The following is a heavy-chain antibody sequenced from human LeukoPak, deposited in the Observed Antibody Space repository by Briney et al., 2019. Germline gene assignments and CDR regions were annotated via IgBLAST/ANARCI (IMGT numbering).Heavy chain of an antibody. J-gene: IGHJ3*02. V-gene: IGHV3-21*01. CDR1: GFTFSSYS. D-gene: IGHD1-14*01. CDR3: ASDRRGAFDI. Sequence: GSLRLSCAASGFTFSSYSMNWVRQAPGKGLEWVSSISSSSSYIYYADSVKGRFTISRDNAKNPLYLQMNSLRAEDTAVYYCASDRRGAFDIWGQGTMVTVSS. CDR2: ISSSSSYI.